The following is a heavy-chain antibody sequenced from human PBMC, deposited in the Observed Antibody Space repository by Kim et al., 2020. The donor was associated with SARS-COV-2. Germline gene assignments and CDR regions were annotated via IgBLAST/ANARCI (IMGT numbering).Heavy chain of an antibody. V-gene: IGHV3-23*01. CDR2: ISGSGDRT. CDR1: GFSFSSFA. J-gene: IGHJ3*02. CDR3: AKERVVPATGDAFDI. D-gene: IGHD2-15*01. Sequence: GGSLRLSCAASGFSFSSFAMTWVRQAPGKGLEGKGLEWVSTISGSGDRTYYADSVKGRFTIPRDNSKNTLYLQMNSLRAEDTAVYHCAKERVVPATGDAFDIWGQGTMVTVSS.